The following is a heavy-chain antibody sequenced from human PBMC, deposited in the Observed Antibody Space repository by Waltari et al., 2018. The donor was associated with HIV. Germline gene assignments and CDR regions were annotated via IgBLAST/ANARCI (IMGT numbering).Heavy chain of an antibody. CDR1: GESFNEHY. CDR2: INHRRQR. J-gene: IGHJ4*02. D-gene: IGHD1-26*01. V-gene: IGHV4-34*01. CDR3: ARWRDSLGXFYXMXXXDY. Sequence: QVRLDQWGTDIXKPSETLSLTCAVYGESFNEHYWTWLRQTPGKGLGWLGSINHRRQRYYNXSLXSRXNISVXXSXXXFXLXLASLTXAXTATYXXARWRDSLGXFYXMXXXDYXXXGXLVAV.